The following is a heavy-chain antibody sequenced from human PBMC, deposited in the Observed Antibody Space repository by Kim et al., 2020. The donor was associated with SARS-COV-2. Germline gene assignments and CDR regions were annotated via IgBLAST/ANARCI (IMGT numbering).Heavy chain of an antibody. J-gene: IGHJ5*02. CDR3: ARDAIRGLKRWFDP. V-gene: IGHV3-30*01. Sequence: ADAVKCRFTISRDNSKTTLYLQMDSLRAEDTAVYYCARDAIRGLKRWFDPWGQGTLVTVSS.